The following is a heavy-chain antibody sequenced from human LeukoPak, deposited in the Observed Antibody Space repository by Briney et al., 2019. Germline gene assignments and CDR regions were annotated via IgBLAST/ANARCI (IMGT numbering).Heavy chain of an antibody. D-gene: IGHD5-18*01. CDR3: ARGRDIQLWSYGMDV. CDR1: GYTFTSYG. CDR2: ISAYNGNT. V-gene: IGHV1-18*01. Sequence: GASVKVSCKASGYTFTSYGISWVRQAPGQGLEWMGWISAYNGNTNYAQKLQGRVTMTTDTSTSTAYMELRSLRSDDTAVYYCARGRDIQLWSYGMDVWGQGTTVTVSS. J-gene: IGHJ6*02.